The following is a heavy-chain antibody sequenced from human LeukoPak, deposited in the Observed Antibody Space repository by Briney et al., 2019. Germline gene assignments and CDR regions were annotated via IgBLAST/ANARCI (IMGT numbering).Heavy chain of an antibody. CDR1: GFTFNKFW. CDR3: ATSSSWYSPLKY. CDR2: VNSDGTRT. V-gene: IGHV3-74*03. D-gene: IGHD6-13*01. Sequence: GGSLRLSCAASGFTFNKFWMHWFRQAPGKGLVWVSRVNSDGTRTTYADSVKGRFTISRDNAKNTLYLQMNSLRAEDTAVYYCATSSSWYSPLKYWGQGTLVTVSS. J-gene: IGHJ4*02.